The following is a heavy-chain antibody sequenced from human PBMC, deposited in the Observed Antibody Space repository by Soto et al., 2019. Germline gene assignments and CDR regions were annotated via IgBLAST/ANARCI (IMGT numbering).Heavy chain of an antibody. CDR2: IYYSGST. D-gene: IGHD3-9*01. CDR1: GGSISSGDYY. Sequence: QVQLQESGPGLVKPSQTLSLTCTVSGGSISSGDYYWSWIRQPPGKGLEWIGYIYYSGSTYYNPSLKSRVTISVDTSKNQFSLKLSSVTAADTAVYYCDRDTAPTIRAIFQFEPRYCFDYWGQGTLVTVSS. CDR3: DRDTAPTIRAIFQFEPRYCFDY. J-gene: IGHJ4*02. V-gene: IGHV4-30-4*01.